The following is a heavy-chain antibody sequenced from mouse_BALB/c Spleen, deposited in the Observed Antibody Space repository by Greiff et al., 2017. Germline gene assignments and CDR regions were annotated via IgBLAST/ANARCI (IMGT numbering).Heavy chain of an antibody. CDR2: INPYNDGT. CDR1: GYTFTSYV. D-gene: IGHD2-1*01. Sequence: VQLQQSGPELVKPGASVKMSCKASGYTFTSYVMHWVKQKPGQGLEWIGYINPYNDGTKYNEKFKGKATLTSDKSSSTAYMELSSLTSEDSAVYYCAGNYGRYAMDYWGQGTSVTVSS. CDR3: AGNYGRYAMDY. V-gene: IGHV1-14*01. J-gene: IGHJ4*01.